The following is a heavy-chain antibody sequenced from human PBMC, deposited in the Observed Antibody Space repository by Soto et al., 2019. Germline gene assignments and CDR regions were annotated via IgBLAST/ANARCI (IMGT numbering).Heavy chain of an antibody. J-gene: IGHJ4*02. D-gene: IGHD1-1*01. V-gene: IGHV3-15*01. CDR2: IKSTKDGGAR. Sequence: EVQVVESGGDLVEPGGSLRLSCVTSGFMFSSAWMSWVRQAPGKGLEWVARIKSTKDGGARDYAAPVNCRFSISRDDSKSTVYLQMNSQRVEDTALYYCVEGWNDFWGQGTLVTVSS. CDR1: GFMFSSAW. CDR3: VEGWNDF.